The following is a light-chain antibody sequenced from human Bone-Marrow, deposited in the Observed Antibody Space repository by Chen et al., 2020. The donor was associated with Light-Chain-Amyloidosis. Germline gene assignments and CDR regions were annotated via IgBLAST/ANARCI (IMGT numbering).Light chain of an antibody. V-gene: IGLV3-25*03. Sequence: SYELTQSPSVSLSPGQSARITCSGDDLPTKYAYWYQQKPGQAPLLVIHRDTERPLGISERFSGSSSGTTATLTISRVQAEDEADYHCQSADSSGTYEVIFGGGTKLTVL. CDR2: RDT. CDR3: QSADSSGTYEVI. CDR1: DLPTKY. J-gene: IGLJ2*01.